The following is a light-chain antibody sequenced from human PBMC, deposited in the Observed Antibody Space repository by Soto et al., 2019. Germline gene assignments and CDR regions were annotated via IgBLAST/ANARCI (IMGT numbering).Light chain of an antibody. CDR2: GAS. CDR3: QQYGSSGT. J-gene: IGKJ1*01. V-gene: IGKV3D-15*01. CDR1: QTVNSN. Sequence: EIVMTQSPATLSVSPGERATLSCRASQTVNSNLAWYQQKPGQAPRLLIYGASNRATGIPARFSGSGSGTDFTLTISSLEPEDFAVYYCQQYGSSGTFGQGTKVDIK.